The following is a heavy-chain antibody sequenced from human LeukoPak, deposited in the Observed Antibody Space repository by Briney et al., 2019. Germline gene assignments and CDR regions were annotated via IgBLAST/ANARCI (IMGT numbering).Heavy chain of an antibody. CDR3: AKGYCASTTCSYFDY. D-gene: IGHD2-2*01. Sequence: GGSLRLSCAASGITFNRYAMSWVRQAPGRGLEWVSVISGSGGDTYYVDSVEGRFTISRDNSKNTLYLEMNSLRAEDTAVYFCAKGYCASTTCSYFDYWGQGTLVTVSS. CDR1: GITFNRYA. J-gene: IGHJ4*02. V-gene: IGHV3-23*01. CDR2: ISGSGGDT.